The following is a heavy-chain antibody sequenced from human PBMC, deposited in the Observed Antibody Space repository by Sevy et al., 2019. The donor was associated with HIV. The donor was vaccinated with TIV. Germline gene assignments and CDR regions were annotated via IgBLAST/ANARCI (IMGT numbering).Heavy chain of an antibody. CDR3: AKDQRLWFGELLDGNNWFDP. V-gene: IGHV3-30*18. CDR1: GFTFSSYG. J-gene: IGHJ5*02. CDR2: ISYDGSNK. Sequence: GGSLRPSCAASGFTFSSYGMHWVRQAPGKGLEWVAVISYDGSNKYYVDSVKGRFTISRDNSKNTLYLQMNSLRAEDTAVYYCAKDQRLWFGELLDGNNWFDPWGQGTLVTVSS. D-gene: IGHD3-10*01.